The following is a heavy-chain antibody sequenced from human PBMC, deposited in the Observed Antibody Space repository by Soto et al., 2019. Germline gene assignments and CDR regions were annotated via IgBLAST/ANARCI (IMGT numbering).Heavy chain of an antibody. V-gene: IGHV1-3*01. J-gene: IGHJ4*02. D-gene: IGHD3-3*01. CDR1: GYNFKNYA. CDR3: VLEDRAIAGVVTPDY. Sequence: QVQLVQSGAEVKRPGASVRVSCKASGYNFKNYAIHWVRQAPGQRLEWMGWSNEGSGNSRYSQKFQGRVAITRDTSANTVYMDLSSLKSEDTATYYCVLEDRAIAGVVTPDYWGPGTLVTVPS. CDR2: SNEGSGNS.